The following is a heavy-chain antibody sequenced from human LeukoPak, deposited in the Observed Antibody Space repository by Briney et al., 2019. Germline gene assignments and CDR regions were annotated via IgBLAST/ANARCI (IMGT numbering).Heavy chain of an antibody. V-gene: IGHV1-69*13. CDR1: GGTFSSYA. CDR3: ARGGYRYGDFPYYFDY. CDR2: IIPIFGTA. D-gene: IGHD4-17*01. J-gene: IGHJ4*02. Sequence: SVKVSCKASGGTFSSYAISCVRQAPGQGLEWMGGIIPIFGTANYAQKFQGRVTITADESTSTAYMELSSLRSEDTAVYYCARGGYRYGDFPYYFDYWGQGTLVTVSS.